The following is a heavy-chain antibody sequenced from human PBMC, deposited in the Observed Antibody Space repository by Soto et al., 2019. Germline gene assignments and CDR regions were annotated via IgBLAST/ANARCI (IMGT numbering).Heavy chain of an antibody. J-gene: IGHJ5*02. CDR2: ITPMFGTP. CDR1: GGTFSRYT. V-gene: IGHV1-69*13. CDR3: ARCIAVVRTPQGDWFDP. Sequence: GASVKVSCKASGGTFSRYTVTWVRQAPGQGLEWMGGITPMFGTPSYAQKFQGRVTITADESTSTAYMELSSLRSEDTAVYYCARCIAVVRTPQGDWFDPWGQGTLVTVSS. D-gene: IGHD6-19*01.